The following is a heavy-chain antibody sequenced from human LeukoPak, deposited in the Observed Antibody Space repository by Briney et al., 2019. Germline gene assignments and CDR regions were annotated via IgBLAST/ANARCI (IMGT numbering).Heavy chain of an antibody. CDR1: GFTFSSYA. CDR2: ISGSGGST. D-gene: IGHD2-21*01. V-gene: IGHV3-23*01. Sequence: PGGSLRLSCAASGFTFSSYAMSWVRQAPGKGLEWVSAISGSGGSTYYADSVKGRFTISRDNSKNTLYLQMNSLRAEYTAVYYRAKVRGAYLNLYYFDYWGQGTLVTVSS. J-gene: IGHJ4*02. CDR3: AKVRGAYLNLYYFDY.